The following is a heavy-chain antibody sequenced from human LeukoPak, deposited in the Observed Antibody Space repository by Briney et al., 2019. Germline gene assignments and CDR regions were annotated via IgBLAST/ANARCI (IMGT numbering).Heavy chain of an antibody. D-gene: IGHD2-21*02. V-gene: IGHV1-46*01. CDR1: GYTFTSYY. Sequence: ASVKVCCKASGYTFTSYYMHWVRQAPGQGLEWMGIINPSGGSTSYAQKFQGRVTMTRDTSTSTVYMELSSLRSEDTAVYYCAREARCGGDCYYFDYWGQGTLVTVSS. CDR3: AREARCGGDCYYFDY. J-gene: IGHJ4*02. CDR2: INPSGGST.